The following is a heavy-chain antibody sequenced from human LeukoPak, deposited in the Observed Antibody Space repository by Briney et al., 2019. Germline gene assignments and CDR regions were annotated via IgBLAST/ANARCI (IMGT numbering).Heavy chain of an antibody. CDR1: GGSISSSSYY. J-gene: IGHJ3*02. CDR2: IYYSGST. Sequence: SETLSLTCTVSGGSISSSSYYWGWIRQPPGKGLEWIGSIYYSGSTYYNPSLKSRVTISVDTSKNQFSLKLSSVTAADTAVYYCARDTDYGDYLGAFDIWGQGTMVTVSS. D-gene: IGHD4-17*01. CDR3: ARDTDYGDYLGAFDI. V-gene: IGHV4-39*07.